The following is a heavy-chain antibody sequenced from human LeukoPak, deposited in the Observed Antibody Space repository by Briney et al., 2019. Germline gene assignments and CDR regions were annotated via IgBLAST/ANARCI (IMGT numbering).Heavy chain of an antibody. D-gene: IGHD2-15*01. CDR1: GFTLVDHG. CDR2: INWNGDGT. Sequence: GGSLSLSCAGSGFTLVDHGMGCVRQAPGKGLEWVSGINWNGDGTGYADSVKGRFTIFRDNAKNSLYLQMNSLRAEDTALYYCARLVGPDYYFYYYMDFWGKGTPVTVSS. J-gene: IGHJ6*03. V-gene: IGHV3-20*04. CDR3: ARLVGPDYYFYYYMDF.